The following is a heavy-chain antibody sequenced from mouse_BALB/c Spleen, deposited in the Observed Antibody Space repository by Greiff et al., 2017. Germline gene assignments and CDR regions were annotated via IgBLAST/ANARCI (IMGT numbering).Heavy chain of an antibody. CDR3: ARLDGAYWYFDV. Sequence: EVQLQQSGPGLVKPGASVKMSCTASGYSFTSYVMHWVKQKPGQGLEWIGYINPYNDGTKYNEKFKGKATLTSDKSSSTAYMELSSLTSEDSAVYYCARLDGAYWYFDVWGAGTTVTVSS. D-gene: IGHD1-1*02. CDR1: GYSFTSYV. J-gene: IGHJ1*01. CDR2: INPYNDGT. V-gene: IGHV1-14*01.